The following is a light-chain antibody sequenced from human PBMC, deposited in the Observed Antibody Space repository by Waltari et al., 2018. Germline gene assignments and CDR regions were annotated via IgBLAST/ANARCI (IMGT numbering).Light chain of an antibody. J-gene: IGKJ3*01. CDR2: SAS. CDR3: QQYGSSP. V-gene: IGKV3-20*01. CDR1: QSVSSSY. Sequence: EIVLTQSPGTLSLSPGERATLACRASQSVSSSYLAWYQQKPGQAPRLLIYSASSRATGIPDRFSGSGSGTDFTLTISRLEPEDFAVYYCQQYGSSPFGPGTKVDIK.